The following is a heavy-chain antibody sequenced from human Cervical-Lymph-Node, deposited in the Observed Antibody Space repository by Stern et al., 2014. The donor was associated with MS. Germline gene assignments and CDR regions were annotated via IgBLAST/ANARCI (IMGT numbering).Heavy chain of an antibody. CDR3: ARDTSSPERSDW. Sequence: VHLVESGGGVIQPGGSLRLSCKASWVTVRRDYMTWVRQAPGNGLGLVSLITNVGITFYTDSVKGRFTISRDDSKNTVYLHMTSLRAEDTAMYYCARDTSSPERSDWWGQGTLVTVSS. V-gene: IGHV3-53*01. J-gene: IGHJ4*02. CDR2: ITNVGIT. D-gene: IGHD1-1*01. CDR1: WVTVRRDY.